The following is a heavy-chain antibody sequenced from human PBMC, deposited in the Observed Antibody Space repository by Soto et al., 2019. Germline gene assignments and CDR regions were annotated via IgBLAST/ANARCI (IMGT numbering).Heavy chain of an antibody. J-gene: IGHJ6*02. Sequence: PGESLRLSCAASGFTFSTYAMTWVRQAPGKGLEWVSAISASGGSTYYADSVKGRFTISRDNSKSTLYLQMNSLRAEDTALYYCAKGRSYYYYYGVDVWGQGTTVTVSS. CDR3: AKGRSYYYYYGVDV. CDR2: ISASGGST. CDR1: GFTFSTYA. V-gene: IGHV3-23*01.